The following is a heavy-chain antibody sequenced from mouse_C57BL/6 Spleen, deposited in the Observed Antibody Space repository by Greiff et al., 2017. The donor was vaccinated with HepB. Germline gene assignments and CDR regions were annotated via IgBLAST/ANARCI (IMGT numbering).Heavy chain of an antibody. CDR2: INPDYGTT. Sequence: EVQGVESGPELVKPGASVKISCKASGYSFTDYYMNWVKQSNGKSLEWIGVINPDYGTTSYNQKFKGKATLTVDQSSSTAYMQLNSLTSEDSAVYYCARDGDGSSYNYAMDYWGQGTSVTVSS. D-gene: IGHD1-1*01. V-gene: IGHV1-39*01. CDR3: ARDGDGSSYNYAMDY. J-gene: IGHJ4*01. CDR1: GYSFTDYY.